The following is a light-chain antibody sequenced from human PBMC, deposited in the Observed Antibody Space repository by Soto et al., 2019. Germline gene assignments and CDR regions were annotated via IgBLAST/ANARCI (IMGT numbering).Light chain of an antibody. V-gene: IGKV1-39*01. CDR2: AAS. J-gene: IGKJ1*01. CDR3: QHYKSYSEA. CDR1: QSISSY. Sequence: DIPMTQSASSLSASIGRRVTIPCRASQSISSYLNWYQQTPGKAPKLLIYAASSLQSGVPSRFSGSGSGTEFSLSISSLQPDDFATYYCQHYKSYSEAFGQGTKVDIK.